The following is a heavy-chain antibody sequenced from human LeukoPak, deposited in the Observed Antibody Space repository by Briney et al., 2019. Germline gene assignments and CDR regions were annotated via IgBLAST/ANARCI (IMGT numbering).Heavy chain of an antibody. CDR1: GGSMSSYY. CDR2: IFYSGST. CDR3: ARILDCSSSSCSYGMDV. Sequence: SETLSLTCAVSGGSMSSYYWSWIRQPPGEGLEWIGYIFYSGSTNYNPSLKSRVTISVDTSKNQFSLKLSSVTAADTAVYYCARILDCSSSSCSYGMDVWGQGTTVTVPS. D-gene: IGHD2-15*01. J-gene: IGHJ6*02. V-gene: IGHV4-59*08.